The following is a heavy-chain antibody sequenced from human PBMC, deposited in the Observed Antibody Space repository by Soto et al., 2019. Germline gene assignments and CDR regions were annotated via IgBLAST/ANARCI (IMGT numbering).Heavy chain of an antibody. V-gene: IGHV3-30*03. CDR1: GFTFSSYG. Sequence: QVQLVESGGGVVQPGRSLRLSCAASGFTFSSYGMHWVRQAPGKGLEWVAVISYDGSNKYYADSVKGRFTISRDNSKNTLYXQMNSXRAEDXAVXYXXXXRGWLQLKVYFDYWGQGTLVTVSS. CDR3: XXXRGWLQLKVYFDY. D-gene: IGHD5-12*01. CDR2: ISYDGSNK. J-gene: IGHJ4*02.